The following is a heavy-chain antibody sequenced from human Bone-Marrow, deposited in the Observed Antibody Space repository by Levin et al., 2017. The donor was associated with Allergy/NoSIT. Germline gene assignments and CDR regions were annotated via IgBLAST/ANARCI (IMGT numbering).Heavy chain of an antibody. D-gene: IGHD2-2*01. CDR1: GFTFSTYW. Sequence: PGGSLRLSCAVSGFTFSTYWMHWVRQAPGKGLVWVSRINSGGSDTDYADSVKGRFTISRDNARNTLYLQMNSLSAEDTAVYYCAKGGCSATSCLDYWGQGTLVTVSS. CDR2: INSGGSDT. V-gene: IGHV3-74*01. J-gene: IGHJ4*02. CDR3: AKGGCSATSCLDY.